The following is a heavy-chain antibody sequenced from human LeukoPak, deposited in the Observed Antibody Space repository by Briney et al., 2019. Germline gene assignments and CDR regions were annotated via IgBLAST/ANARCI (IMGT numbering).Heavy chain of an antibody. CDR3: ARAVGTEPYSSSWYGDY. V-gene: IGHV3-21*01. J-gene: IGHJ4*02. CDR1: GFTFSSYS. D-gene: IGHD6-13*01. CDR2: ISSSSSYI. Sequence: GGSLRLSCAAAGFTFSSYSMNWVRQAPGKGLEWVSSISSSSSYIYYADSVKGRFTISRDNAKNSLYLQMNSLRAEDTAVYYCARAVGTEPYSSSWYGDYWGQGTLVTVSS.